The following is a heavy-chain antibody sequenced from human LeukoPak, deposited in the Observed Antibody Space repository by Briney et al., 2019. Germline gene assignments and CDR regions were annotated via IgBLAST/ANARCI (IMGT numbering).Heavy chain of an antibody. CDR1: GGTFSSYA. V-gene: IGHV1-69*05. J-gene: IGHJ4*02. CDR2: IIPIFGTA. CDR3: ARSPNSITIFGVDLYATPYYFDY. D-gene: IGHD3-3*01. Sequence: SVKVSCKASGGTFSSYAISWVRQAPGQGLEWMGRIIPIFGTANYAQKFQGRVTITTDEPTSTAYMELSSLRSEDTAVYYCARSPNSITIFGVDLYATPYYFDYWGQGTLVTVSS.